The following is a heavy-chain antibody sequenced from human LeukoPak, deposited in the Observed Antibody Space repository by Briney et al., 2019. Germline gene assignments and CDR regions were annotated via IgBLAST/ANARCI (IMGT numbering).Heavy chain of an antibody. V-gene: IGHV3-23*01. J-gene: IGHJ4*02. CDR2: ISSGGGTT. Sequence: GGSLRLSCAASGFTFSSYAMDWVRQAPGKGLEWVSAISSGGGTTYYADSVKGRFTVSRDNSKNTLYLQMNSLRAEDTAVYYCAKADSGTGAFDYWGQGTLVTVSS. CDR1: GFTFSSYA. D-gene: IGHD2-21*01. CDR3: AKADSGTGAFDY.